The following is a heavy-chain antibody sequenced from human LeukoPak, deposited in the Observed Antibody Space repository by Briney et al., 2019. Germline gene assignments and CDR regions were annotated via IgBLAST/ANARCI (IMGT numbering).Heavy chain of an antibody. Sequence: SQTLSLTCTVSGASVSSGNYYWSWIRQPAGKRLEWIGRIYTSGSINYNPSLKSRVTISADTSKNQFSLKLSSVTAADTAVYYCAGMIGYFDYWGQGTLVTVSS. CDR1: GASVSSGNYY. V-gene: IGHV4-61*02. CDR2: IYTSGSI. D-gene: IGHD3-16*01. CDR3: AGMIGYFDY. J-gene: IGHJ4*02.